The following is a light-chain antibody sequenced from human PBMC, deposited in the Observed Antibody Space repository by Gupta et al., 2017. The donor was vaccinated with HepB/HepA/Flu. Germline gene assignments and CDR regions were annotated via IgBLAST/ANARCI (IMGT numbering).Light chain of an antibody. CDR3: QQSYSTAIT. Sequence: SVGDRVTISCRASQSISSYLNWYQQKPGKAPKLLIYAASSLQSGIPSRFSGSGSGTDFTLTISSLQPEDFATYYCQQSYSTAITFGQGTRLEIK. CDR2: AAS. V-gene: IGKV1-39*01. CDR1: QSISSY. J-gene: IGKJ5*01.